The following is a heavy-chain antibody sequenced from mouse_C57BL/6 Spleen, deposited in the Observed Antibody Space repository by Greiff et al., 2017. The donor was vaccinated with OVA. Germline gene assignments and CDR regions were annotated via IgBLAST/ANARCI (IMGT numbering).Heavy chain of an antibody. V-gene: IGHV7-3*01. J-gene: IGHJ2*01. Sequence: EVMLVESGGGLVQPGGSLSLSCAASGFTFTDYYMSWVRQPPGKALEWLGFIRNKANGYTTEYSASVKGRFTISRDNSQSILYLQMNALRAEDSATYYCARYNYYGSSSLDYWGQGTTLTVSS. CDR3: ARYNYYGSSSLDY. D-gene: IGHD1-1*01. CDR1: GFTFTDYY. CDR2: IRNKANGYTT.